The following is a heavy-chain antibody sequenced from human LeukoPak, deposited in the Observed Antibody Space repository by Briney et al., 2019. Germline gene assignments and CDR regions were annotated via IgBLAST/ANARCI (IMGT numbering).Heavy chain of an antibody. CDR2: ISSSSSYI. Sequence: GGSLRLSCAASGFTFSGDSMNWVRQAPGKGLEWVSSISSSSSYIYYAGSVKGRFTISRDNAKNSLYLQMNSLRAEDTAVYYCARSPLYGSLYYFDYWGQGTLVTVSS. D-gene: IGHD3-3*01. CDR3: ARSPLYGSLYYFDY. J-gene: IGHJ4*02. V-gene: IGHV3-21*01. CDR1: GFTFSGDS.